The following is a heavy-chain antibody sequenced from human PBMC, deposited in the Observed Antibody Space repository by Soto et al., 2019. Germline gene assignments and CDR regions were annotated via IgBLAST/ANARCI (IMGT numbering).Heavy chain of an antibody. CDR1: GFTFTSSA. Sequence: SVKVSCKASGFTFTSSAVQWVRQARGQRLEWIGWIVVGSGNTNYAQKFQERVTITRDMSTSTAYMELSSLRSADTAVYYCAGATYYDFWSGYCAWGQGTLVTVSS. CDR3: AGATYYDFWSGYCA. D-gene: IGHD3-3*01. CDR2: IVVGSGNT. V-gene: IGHV1-58*01. J-gene: IGHJ5*02.